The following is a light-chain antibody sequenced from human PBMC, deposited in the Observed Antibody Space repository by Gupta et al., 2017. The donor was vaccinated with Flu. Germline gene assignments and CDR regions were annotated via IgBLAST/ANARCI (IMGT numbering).Light chain of an antibody. Sequence: SLGGRPTNNCKSSQSLLYSSSNMNYLGWHQQKPGQPPKLFIFWASTRESGVPDRFNGSGSGTDFSLTISSLHAEDVAVYYCQQDVIIPQTFGGGTKVEIK. CDR1: QSLLYSSSNMNY. CDR3: QQDVIIPQT. V-gene: IGKV4-1*01. CDR2: WAS. J-gene: IGKJ4*01.